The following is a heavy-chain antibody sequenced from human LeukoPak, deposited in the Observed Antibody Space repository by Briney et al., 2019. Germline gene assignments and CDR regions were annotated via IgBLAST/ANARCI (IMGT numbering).Heavy chain of an antibody. V-gene: IGHV3-20*04. CDR2: INWNGGST. CDR1: GFTFDEYG. J-gene: IGHJ3*02. Sequence: GGSLRLSCVASGFTFDEYGMSWVRQVPGKGLEWVSGINWNGGSTGYADSVKGRFTNSRDNAKNSLYLQMHSLRAEDTALYWCARDLMVRGVIRSPFDIWGQGTMVTVSS. D-gene: IGHD3-10*01. CDR3: ARDLMVRGVIRSPFDI.